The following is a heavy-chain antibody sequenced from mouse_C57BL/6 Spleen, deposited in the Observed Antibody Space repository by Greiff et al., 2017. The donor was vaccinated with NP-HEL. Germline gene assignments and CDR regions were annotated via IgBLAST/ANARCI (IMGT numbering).Heavy chain of an antibody. CDR1: GYTFTSYW. CDR3: AREGNYVLAY. D-gene: IGHD2-1*01. CDR2: IHPNSGST. J-gene: IGHJ3*01. Sequence: QVQLKQSGAELVKPGASVKLSCKASGYTFTSYWMHWVKQRPGQGLEWIGMIHPNSGSTNYNEKFKSKATLTVDKSSSTAYMQLSSLTSEDSAVYYCAREGNYVLAYWGQGTLVTVSA. V-gene: IGHV1-64*01.